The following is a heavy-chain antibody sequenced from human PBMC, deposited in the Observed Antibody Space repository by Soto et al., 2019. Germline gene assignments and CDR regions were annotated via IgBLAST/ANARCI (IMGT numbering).Heavy chain of an antibody. D-gene: IGHD2-15*01. V-gene: IGHV5-10-1*01. CDR1: GYTFSSYF. CDR3: ERHEVANWLDT. CDR2: IDPSDSYT. Sequence: PGEALKVCCKGSGYTFSSYFIIWVRQMPGKGLEWMGKIDPSDSYTNYSPSFQVHVTISADKSVNTAYLEWRSLKASDTSMYYCERHEVANWLDTWGKGTLVTVSS. J-gene: IGHJ5*02.